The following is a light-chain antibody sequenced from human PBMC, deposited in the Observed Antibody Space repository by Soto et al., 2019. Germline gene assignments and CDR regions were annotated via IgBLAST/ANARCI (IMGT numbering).Light chain of an antibody. Sequence: EIVLTQSPGTLSLSPGERATLSCRASQRVGGSYLAWYQQKPGQAPRLLIYGASSRATGIPDRFSGSGSGTDFTLTISRLEPEDSAVYNCQHYGTAPWTFGQGTKVEIK. J-gene: IGKJ1*01. CDR3: QHYGTAPWT. CDR2: GAS. V-gene: IGKV3-20*01. CDR1: QRVGGSY.